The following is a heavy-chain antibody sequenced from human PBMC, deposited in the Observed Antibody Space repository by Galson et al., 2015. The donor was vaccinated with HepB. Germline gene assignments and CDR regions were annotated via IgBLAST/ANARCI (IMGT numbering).Heavy chain of an antibody. V-gene: IGHV1-58*02. J-gene: IGHJ4*02. CDR1: GFTFTTSA. CDR2: IVVGSGNT. Sequence: SVKVSCKASGFTFTTSAIQWVRQARGQRLEWMGWIVVGSGNTDYAQKFQERVTITRDMSTSTAYLELSSLTSEDTAVYYCAAETVGTADIFDYWGQGTLVTVSS. CDR3: AAETVGTADIFDY. D-gene: IGHD1-26*01.